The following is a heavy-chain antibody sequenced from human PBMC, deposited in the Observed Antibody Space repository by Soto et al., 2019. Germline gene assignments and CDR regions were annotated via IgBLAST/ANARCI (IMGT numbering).Heavy chain of an antibody. D-gene: IGHD3-3*01. V-gene: IGHV3-30-3*01. CDR1: GFTFSSYA. CDR2: ISYDGSNK. J-gene: IGHJ4*02. CDR3: ARDLINVDFFPRLADY. Sequence: PGGSLRLSCAASGFTFSSYAMHWVRQAPGKGLEWVAVISYDGSNKYYADSVKGRFTISRDNSKNTLYLQMNSLRAEDTAVYYCARDLINVDFFPRLADYWGQGTLVTVSS.